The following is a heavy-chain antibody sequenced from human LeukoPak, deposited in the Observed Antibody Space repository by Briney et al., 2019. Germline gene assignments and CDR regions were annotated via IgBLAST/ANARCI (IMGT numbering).Heavy chain of an antibody. CDR3: ARGGPIAAAAAYFDY. Sequence: SETLSLTCTVSGGSISSYYWSWIRQPPGKGLEWIGYIYYSGSTSYNPSLKSRVTISVDTSKNQFSLKLSSVTAADTAVYYCARGGPIAAAAAYFDYWGQGTLVTVSS. D-gene: IGHD6-13*01. CDR2: IYYSGST. J-gene: IGHJ4*02. V-gene: IGHV4-59*08. CDR1: GGSISSYY.